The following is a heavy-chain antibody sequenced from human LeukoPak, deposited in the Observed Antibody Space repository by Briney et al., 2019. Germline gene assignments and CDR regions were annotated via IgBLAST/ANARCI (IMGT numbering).Heavy chain of an antibody. V-gene: IGHV4-59*12. CDR3: ARVRGTFDTD. CDR1: GASIRTYS. Sequence: SETLSLTCTVSGASIRTYSWSWIWQPPGKGLEWIGYLYYSGSTTYSPSLKSRVTMSVDTSKSQFSLKLNSVTAADTAIYYCARVRGTFDTDWGQGTLVTVSS. D-gene: IGHD2/OR15-2a*01. CDR2: LYYSGST. J-gene: IGHJ1*01.